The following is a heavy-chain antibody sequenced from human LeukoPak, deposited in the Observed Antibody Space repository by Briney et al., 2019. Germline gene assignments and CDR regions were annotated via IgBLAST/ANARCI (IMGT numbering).Heavy chain of an antibody. J-gene: IGHJ4*02. V-gene: IGHV3-30*18. D-gene: IGHD1-26*01. CDR1: GFTLSENN. Sequence: GMSLRLSCAASGFTLSENNVHWVRQAPGKGLEWVALISNDGNSKDYADSVKGRFTLSRDNSKNTLYLQMNSLRAEDTAVYYCAKDRQAWELLTVFDYWGQGTLVNVSS. CDR2: ISNDGNSK. CDR3: AKDRQAWELLTVFDY.